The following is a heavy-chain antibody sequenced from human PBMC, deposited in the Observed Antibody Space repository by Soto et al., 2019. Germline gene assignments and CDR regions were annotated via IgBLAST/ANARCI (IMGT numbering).Heavy chain of an antibody. Sequence: GGSLRLSCEVSGFTFSDFYMSWIRQAPGKGLEWLSYISPNSNYRQYAESVKGRHTISGDNAKNSLSLQMNSLRVEDTAVYYCVRGGGGGQFDSWGQGTLVTVSS. D-gene: IGHD2-21*01. V-gene: IGHV3-11*06. CDR2: ISPNSNYR. J-gene: IGHJ4*02. CDR3: VRGGGGGQFDS. CDR1: GFTFSDFY.